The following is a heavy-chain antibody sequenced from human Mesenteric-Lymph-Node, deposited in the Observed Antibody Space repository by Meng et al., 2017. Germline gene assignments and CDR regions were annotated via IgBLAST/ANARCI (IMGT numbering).Heavy chain of an antibody. CDR1: GYSSTSYW. CDR2: IYPGDSDT. V-gene: IGHV5-51*01. D-gene: IGHD3-10*01. CDR3: ARLGGGVYGMDV. J-gene: IGHJ6*02. Sequence: GESLKISCTGSGYSSTSYWIGWVRQLPGKGLEWMGIIYPGDSDTRYSPSSQGRVTSSADKSISAACLQWSSLTASRTAMYYCARLGGGVYGMDVWGQGTTVTVSS.